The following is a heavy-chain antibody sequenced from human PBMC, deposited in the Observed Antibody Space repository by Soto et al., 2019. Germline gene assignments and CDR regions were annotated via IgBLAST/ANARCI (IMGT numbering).Heavy chain of an antibody. J-gene: IGHJ6*02. Sequence: NPSKTLSLTCSVSGGTISSYYWSWIRQPPGKGLEWIGYIYSRGTTSYNPSLKSRATILVDTSKNQFSLRLTSVTATDTAVYYCATGRISRGLDVWGQGTTVTVSS. CDR1: GGTISSYY. V-gene: IGHV4-59*12. CDR3: ATGRISRGLDV. CDR2: IYSRGTT.